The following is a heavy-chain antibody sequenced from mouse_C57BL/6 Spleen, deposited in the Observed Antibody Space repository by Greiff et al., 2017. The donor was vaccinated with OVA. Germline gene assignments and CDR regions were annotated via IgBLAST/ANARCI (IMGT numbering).Heavy chain of an antibody. CDR3: ARLDYGSRGFAD. J-gene: IGHJ3*01. V-gene: IGHV1-69*01. Sequence: QVQLKQPGAELVMPGASVKLSCKASGYTFTSYWMHWVKQRPGQGLEWIGEIDPSDSYTNYNQKFKGKSTLTVDKSSSTAYMQLSSLTSEDSAVYYCARLDYGSRGFADWGQGTLVTVSA. D-gene: IGHD1-1*01. CDR2: IDPSDSYT. CDR1: GYTFTSYW.